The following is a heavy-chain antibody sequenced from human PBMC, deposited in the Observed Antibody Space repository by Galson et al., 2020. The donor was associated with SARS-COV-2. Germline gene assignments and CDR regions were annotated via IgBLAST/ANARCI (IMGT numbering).Heavy chain of an antibody. D-gene: IGHD3-3*01. Sequence: TGGSLRPSCAASGFTFSSYGMHWVRQAPGKGLEWMAVISYDGSNKYYADSVKGRFTISRDNSKNTLYLQMNSLRAEDTAVYYCAKDNTIFGVVSYYYGMYVWGQGTTVTVSS. CDR1: GFTFSSYG. CDR3: AKDNTIFGVVSYYYGMYV. V-gene: IGHV3-30*18. CDR2: ISYDGSNK. J-gene: IGHJ6*02.